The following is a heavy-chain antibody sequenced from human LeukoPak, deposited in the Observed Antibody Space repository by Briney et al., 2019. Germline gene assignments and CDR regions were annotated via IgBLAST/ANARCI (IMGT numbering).Heavy chain of an antibody. D-gene: IGHD2-21*01. Sequence: GGSLRLSCAASGVPFITAWMNWVRQAPGKGLEWVGRIKSNAEGGTSDYAAIAEGRFPISRDDSKNTLFLHMNSLKVEDTAIYYCVTYEIAYSFGAWGQGTPVTVSS. CDR1: GVPFITAW. CDR3: VTYEIAYSFGA. V-gene: IGHV3-15*01. J-gene: IGHJ5*02. CDR2: IKSNAEGGTS.